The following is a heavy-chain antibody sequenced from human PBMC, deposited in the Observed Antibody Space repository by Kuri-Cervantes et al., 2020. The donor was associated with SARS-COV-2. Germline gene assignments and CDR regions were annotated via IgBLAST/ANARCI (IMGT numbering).Heavy chain of an antibody. CDR1: GFTFSSYA. V-gene: IGHV3-30-3*01. D-gene: IGHD3-10*01. Sequence: LSLTCAASGFTFSSYAMHWVRQAPGKGLEWVAVISYDGSNKYYADSVKGRFTISRDNSKNTLYLQMNSLRAEDTAVYYCARAKIYGSGSYLRYWGQGTLVTVSS. CDR2: ISYDGSNK. J-gene: IGHJ4*02. CDR3: ARAKIYGSGSYLRY.